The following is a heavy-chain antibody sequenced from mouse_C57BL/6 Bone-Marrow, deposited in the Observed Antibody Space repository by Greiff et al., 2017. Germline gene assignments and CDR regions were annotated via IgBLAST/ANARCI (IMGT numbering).Heavy chain of an antibody. V-gene: IGHV1-74*01. CDR2: IHPSDSDT. CDR1: GYTFTSYW. J-gene: IGHJ3*01. Sequence: QVQLQQPGAELVKPGASVKVSCKASGYTFTSYWMHWVKQRPGQGLEWIGRIHPSDSDTNYNQKFKGKATLTVDKSSSTAYMQLSSLTSEDSAVYYCAIKPPSPQRNYFPFAYWGQGTLVTVSA. CDR3: AIKPPSPQRNYFPFAY. D-gene: IGHD2-1*01.